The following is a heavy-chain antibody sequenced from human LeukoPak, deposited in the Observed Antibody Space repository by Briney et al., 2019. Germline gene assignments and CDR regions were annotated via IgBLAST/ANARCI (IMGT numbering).Heavy chain of an antibody. D-gene: IGHD1-26*01. CDR3: ARQGSGNYLSPVNY. CDR1: GGPISSSSYY. J-gene: IGHJ4*02. V-gene: IGHV4-39*01. Sequence: NPSETLSLTCTVSGGPISSSSYYWGWIRQPPGKGLEWIGTIYYSGSTYYNPSLKSRVTISVDTSKNQFSLKLSSVTAADTAVYYCARQGSGNYLSPVNYWGQGTLVTVSS. CDR2: IYYSGST.